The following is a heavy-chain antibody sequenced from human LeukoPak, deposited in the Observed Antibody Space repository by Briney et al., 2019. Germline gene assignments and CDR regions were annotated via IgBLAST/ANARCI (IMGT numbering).Heavy chain of an antibody. J-gene: IGHJ5*02. CDR2: ISYSGRT. CDR3: ARRSGYTSGYRVVSWFDP. D-gene: IGHD5-18*01. CDR1: GDSISSYY. Sequence: SETLSLTCTVSGDSISSYYWGWIRQPPGKGLEWIGYISYSGRTNYNPSLRSRVTISIDTSRNQFSLELRSVTAADTAVYYCARRSGYTSGYRVVSWFDPWGQGTLVTVSS. V-gene: IGHV4-59*08.